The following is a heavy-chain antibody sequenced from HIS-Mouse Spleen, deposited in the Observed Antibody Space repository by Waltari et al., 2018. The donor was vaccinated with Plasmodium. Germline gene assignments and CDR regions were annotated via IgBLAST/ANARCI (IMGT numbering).Heavy chain of an antibody. J-gene: IGHJ4*02. Sequence: QVQLVQSGAEVKKPGSSVKVSCKASGGTFSSYAISWLSQAPGHGLEWMGGVIPILDTSNCSQKCQGRVTITAEESTSTAYMELSSLRSEDTAVYYWARDYSGSYLDYWGQGTLVTVSS. CDR1: GGTFSSYA. D-gene: IGHD1-26*01. CDR3: ARDYSGSYLDY. V-gene: IGHV1-69*01. CDR2: VIPILDTS.